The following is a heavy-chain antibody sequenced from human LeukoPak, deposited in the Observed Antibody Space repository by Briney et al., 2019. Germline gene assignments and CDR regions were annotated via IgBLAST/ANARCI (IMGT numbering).Heavy chain of an antibody. V-gene: IGHV3-7*04. CDR3: ARDRYYYGSGSPILGY. Sequence: GGSLRLSCAVSGFTFSEHWMHWVRQAPGKGLEWVANIKQDGSEKYYVDSVKGRFTISRDNAKNSLYLQMNSLRAEDTAVYYCARDRYYYGSGSPILGYWGQGTLVTVSS. CDR1: GFTFSEHW. CDR2: IKQDGSEK. D-gene: IGHD3-10*01. J-gene: IGHJ4*02.